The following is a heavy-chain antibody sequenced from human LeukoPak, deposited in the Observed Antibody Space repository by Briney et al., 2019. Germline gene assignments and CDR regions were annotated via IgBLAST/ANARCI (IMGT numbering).Heavy chain of an antibody. CDR3: ARSSGSCRTDYFDY. CDR2: INAGNGNT. D-gene: IGHD3-22*01. Sequence: GASVKVSRKASGYTFTSYAMHWVRQAPGQRLEWMGWINAGNGNTKYSQKFQGRVTITRDTSASTAYMELSSLRSEDTAVYYCARSSGSCRTDYFDYWGQGTLVTVSS. J-gene: IGHJ4*02. CDR1: GYTFTSYA. V-gene: IGHV1-3*01.